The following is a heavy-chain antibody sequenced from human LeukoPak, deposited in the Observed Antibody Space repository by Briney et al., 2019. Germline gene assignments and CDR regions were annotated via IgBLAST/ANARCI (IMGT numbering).Heavy chain of an antibody. CDR3: AREYCSGGSCYNDAFDI. Sequence: GGSLRLSCAASGFTFSSYWMSWVRQAPGKGLEWVANIKQGGSEKYYVDSVKGRFTISRDNAKNSLYLQMNSLRAEDTAVYYCAREYCSGGSCYNDAFDIWGQGTMVTVSS. D-gene: IGHD2-15*01. J-gene: IGHJ3*02. CDR1: GFTFSSYW. V-gene: IGHV3-7*01. CDR2: IKQGGSEK.